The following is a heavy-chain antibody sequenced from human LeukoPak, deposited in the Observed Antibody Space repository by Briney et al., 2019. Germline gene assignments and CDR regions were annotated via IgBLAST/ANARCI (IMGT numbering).Heavy chain of an antibody. J-gene: IGHJ4*02. Sequence: PGGSLRLSCAASGFIFSNYEMNWVRQAPGMGLEWVSYITSSGPTAYYADSVKGRFNISRDNAQNSLFLQMNNLTAEDTAIYYCARLGFCSDGSCYSLDYWGQGILVTVSS. CDR2: ITSSGPTA. D-gene: IGHD2-15*01. V-gene: IGHV3-48*03. CDR3: ARLGFCSDGSCYSLDY. CDR1: GFIFSNYE.